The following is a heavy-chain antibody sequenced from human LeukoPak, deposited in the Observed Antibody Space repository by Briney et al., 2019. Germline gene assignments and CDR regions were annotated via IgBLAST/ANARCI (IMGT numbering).Heavy chain of an antibody. CDR1: EYTFTSYA. V-gene: IGHV1-3*01. CDR2: INAGNGNT. CDR3: ARDMIVVDGPFDY. D-gene: IGHD3-22*01. Sequence: ASVKVSCKAPEYTFTSYAMHWVRQAPGQRLEWMGWINAGNGNTKYSQKFQGRVTITRDTSASTAYMELSSLRSEDTAVYYCARDMIVVDGPFDYWGQGTLVTVSS. J-gene: IGHJ4*02.